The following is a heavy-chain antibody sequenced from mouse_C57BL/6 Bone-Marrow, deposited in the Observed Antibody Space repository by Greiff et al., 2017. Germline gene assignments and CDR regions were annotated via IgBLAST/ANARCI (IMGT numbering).Heavy chain of an antibody. Sequence: QVQLQQSGPELVKPGASVKLSCKASGYTFTSYDINWVKQRPGQGLEWIGWIYPRDGSTKYNEKFKGKATLTVDTSSSTAYMELHSLTSEDSAVYFCAREDYDYAWAMDYWGQGTSVTVSS. V-gene: IGHV1-85*01. CDR2: IYPRDGST. D-gene: IGHD2-4*01. CDR1: GYTFTSYD. CDR3: AREDYDYAWAMDY. J-gene: IGHJ4*01.